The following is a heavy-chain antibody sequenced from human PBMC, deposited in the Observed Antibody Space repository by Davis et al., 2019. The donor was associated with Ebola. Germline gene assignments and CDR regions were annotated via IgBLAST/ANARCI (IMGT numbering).Heavy chain of an antibody. CDR1: GGSISSGGYY. Sequence: PSETLSLTCTVSGGSISSGGYYWSWIRQHPGKGLEWIGYIYYSGSTYYNPSLKSRVTISVDTSKNQFSLKLSSVTAADTAVYYCAGGSRAAAFDIWGQGTMVTVSS. V-gene: IGHV4-31*03. J-gene: IGHJ3*02. CDR2: IYYSGST. CDR3: AGGSRAAAFDI. D-gene: IGHD5-12*01.